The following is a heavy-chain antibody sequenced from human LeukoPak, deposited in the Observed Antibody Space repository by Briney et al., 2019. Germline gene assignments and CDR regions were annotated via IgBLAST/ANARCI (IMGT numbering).Heavy chain of an antibody. D-gene: IGHD4-17*01. CDR1: GGTFSSYA. J-gene: IGHJ5*02. CDR2: INPNSGGT. CDR3: ARQMGYGDYPNWFDP. V-gene: IGHV1-2*02. Sequence: RASVKVSCKASGGTFSSYAISWVRQAPGQGLEWMGWINPNSGGTNYAQKFQGRVTMTRDTSISTAYLQWSSLKASDTAMYYCARQMGYGDYPNWFDPWGQGTLVTVSS.